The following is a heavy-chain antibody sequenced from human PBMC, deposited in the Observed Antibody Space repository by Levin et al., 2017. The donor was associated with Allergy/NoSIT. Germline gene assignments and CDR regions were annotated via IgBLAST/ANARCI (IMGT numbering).Heavy chain of an antibody. Sequence: LSLTCAASGFTVSSNYMSWVRQAPGKGLEWVSVIYSGGSTYYADSVKGRFTISRDNSKNTLYLQMNSLRAEDTAVYYCAREGRYGGNSGSFYWGQGTLVTVSS. CDR3: AREGRYGGNSGSFY. V-gene: IGHV3-53*01. CDR2: IYSGGST. J-gene: IGHJ4*02. D-gene: IGHD4-23*01. CDR1: GFTVSSNY.